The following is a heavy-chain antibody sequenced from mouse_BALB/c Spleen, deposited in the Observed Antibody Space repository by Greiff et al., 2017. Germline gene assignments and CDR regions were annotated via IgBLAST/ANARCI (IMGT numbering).Heavy chain of an antibody. CDR2: ISYSGST. Sequence: EVKLVESGPGLVKPSQSLSLTCTVTGYSITSDYAWNWIRQFPGNKLEWMGYISYSGSTSYNPSLKSRISITRDTSKNQFFLQLNSVTTEDTATYYCARGIDGYYDWFAYWGQGTLVTVSA. CDR3: ARGIDGYYDWFAY. D-gene: IGHD2-3*01. J-gene: IGHJ3*01. V-gene: IGHV3-2*02. CDR1: GYSITSDYA.